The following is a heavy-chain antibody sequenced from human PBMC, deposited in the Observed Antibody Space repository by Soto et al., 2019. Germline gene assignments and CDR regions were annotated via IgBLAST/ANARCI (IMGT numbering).Heavy chain of an antibody. V-gene: IGHV4-30-4*01. CDR2: IYYSGST. CDR1: GGSISSGDYY. CDR3: VRQGIGPLHGLVDV. Sequence: SETLSLTCTVSGGSISSGDYYWSWIRQPPGKGLEWIGYIYYSGSTSYNPSLNSRVTISLDRSTKQLSLKLSSATAADTAMYHCVRQGIGPLHGLVDVWGRGTTVTVSS. J-gene: IGHJ6*02. D-gene: IGHD3-10*01.